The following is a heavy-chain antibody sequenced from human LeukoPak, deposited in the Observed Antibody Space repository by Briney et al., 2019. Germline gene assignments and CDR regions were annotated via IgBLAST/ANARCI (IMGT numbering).Heavy chain of an antibody. Sequence: SETLSLTCAVSGGSISRNYWWSWVRQPPGKGLEWIGEVYQSGSTNYNSSLKSRVTISVDKSKNQFSLKLSSVTAADTAVYYCARRDYLDHFYYIDVWDKGNTVTVSS. CDR3: ARRDYLDHFYYIDV. D-gene: IGHD3-10*01. CDR2: VYQSGST. CDR1: GGSISRNYW. V-gene: IGHV4-4*02. J-gene: IGHJ6*03.